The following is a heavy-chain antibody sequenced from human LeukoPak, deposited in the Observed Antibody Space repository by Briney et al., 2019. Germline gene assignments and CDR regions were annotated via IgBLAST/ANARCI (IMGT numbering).Heavy chain of an antibody. Sequence: KPSETLSLTCTVSGGSISSSSYYWGWIRQPPGKGLEWIGSIYYSGSTYYNPSLKSRVTISVDTSKNQFSLKLSSVTAADTAVYYCASNREWLVQMRDYWGQGTLVTVSS. V-gene: IGHV4-39*01. CDR1: GGSISSSSYY. CDR2: IYYSGST. CDR3: ASNREWLVQMRDY. J-gene: IGHJ4*02. D-gene: IGHD6-19*01.